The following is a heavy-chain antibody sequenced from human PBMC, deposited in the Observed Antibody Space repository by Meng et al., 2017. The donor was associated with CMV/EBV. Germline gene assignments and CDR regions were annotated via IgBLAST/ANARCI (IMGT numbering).Heavy chain of an antibody. CDR3: ARVIATADY. D-gene: IGHD6-25*01. V-gene: IGHV3-30-3*01. Sequence: GESLKISCAASGFTFCSYAMHWVRQAPGKGLEWVAVISYDGSNKYYADSVKGRFTISRDNSKNTLYLQMNSLRAEDTAVYYCARVIATADYWGQGTLVTVSS. CDR1: GFTFCSYA. J-gene: IGHJ4*02. CDR2: ISYDGSNK.